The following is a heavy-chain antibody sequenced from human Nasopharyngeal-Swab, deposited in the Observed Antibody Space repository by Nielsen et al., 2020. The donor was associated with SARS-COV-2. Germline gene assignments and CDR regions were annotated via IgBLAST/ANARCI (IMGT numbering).Heavy chain of an antibody. CDR3: ARDVPAHYGAFY. CDR1: GFTFRNHD. CDR2: ISESGGAT. J-gene: IGHJ4*02. V-gene: IGHV3-23*01. Sequence: GGSLRLSCAASGFTFRNHDMSWVRQAPGKGLKWVSTISESGGATNYADSVKGRFTISRDNLQNTVHLQMNSLRAEDTAVYYCARDVPAHYGAFYWGRGTLVTVSS. D-gene: IGHD4-17*01.